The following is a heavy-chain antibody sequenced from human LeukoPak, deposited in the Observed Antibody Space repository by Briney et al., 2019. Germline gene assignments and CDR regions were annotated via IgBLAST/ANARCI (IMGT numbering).Heavy chain of an antibody. CDR1: GFSFSTNQ. V-gene: IGHV3-74*01. CDR3: ATYSRP. Sequence: QAGGSLRLSCAASGFSFSTNQMHWVRQAPGKGLVWVSRINSDGINILYADSVKGRFTISRDNARNTLYLQMNSLRAEDTAVYYCATYSRPWGQGTLVTVSS. D-gene: IGHD2-21*01. CDR2: INSDGINI. J-gene: IGHJ5*02.